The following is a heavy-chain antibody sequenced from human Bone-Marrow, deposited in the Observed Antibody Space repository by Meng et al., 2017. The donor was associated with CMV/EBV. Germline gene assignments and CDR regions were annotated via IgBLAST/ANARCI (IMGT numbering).Heavy chain of an antibody. CDR2: INPNSGGT. J-gene: IGHJ3*02. Sequence: ASVKVSCKASGYTFTGYYMHWVRQAPGQGLEWMGWINPNSGGTNYAQKFQGRVTMTRDTSISTAYMELSRLRSDDTAVYYCSRFIAVAQNAFDIWGQGTMVTVSS. CDR1: GYTFTGYY. CDR3: SRFIAVAQNAFDI. V-gene: IGHV1-2*02. D-gene: IGHD6-13*01.